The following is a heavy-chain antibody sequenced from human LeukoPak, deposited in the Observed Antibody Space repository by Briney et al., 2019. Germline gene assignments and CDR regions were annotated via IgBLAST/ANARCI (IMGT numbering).Heavy chain of an antibody. CDR3: AELGITMIGGV. V-gene: IGHV3-49*03. D-gene: IGHD3-10*02. CDR1: GFTFGEYA. CDR2: IRSKAYGGTT. J-gene: IGHJ6*04. Sequence: GGSLRLSCTASGFTFGEYAMSWFRQAPGKGLEWVGFIRSKAYGGTTEYAASVKGRFTISRDNAKNSLYLQMNSLRAEDTAVYYCAELGITMIGGVWGKGTTVTISS.